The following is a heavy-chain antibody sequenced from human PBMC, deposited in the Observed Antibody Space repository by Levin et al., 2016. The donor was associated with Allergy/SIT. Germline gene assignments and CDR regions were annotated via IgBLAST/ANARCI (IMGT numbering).Heavy chain of an antibody. Sequence: WIRQPPGKGLEWIGEINHSGSTNYNPSLKSRVTISVDTSKNQFSLKLSSVTAADTAVYYCARARWLQLRLNWFDPWGQGTLVTVSS. D-gene: IGHD5-24*01. J-gene: IGHJ5*02. CDR3: ARARWLQLRLNWFDP. V-gene: IGHV4-34*01. CDR2: INHSGST.